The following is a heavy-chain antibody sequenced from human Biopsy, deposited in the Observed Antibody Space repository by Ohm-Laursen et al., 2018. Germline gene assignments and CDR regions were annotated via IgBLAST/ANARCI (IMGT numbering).Heavy chain of an antibody. V-gene: IGHV4-34*01. Sequence: SDTLSLTCEVYGKTFSDYYWSWIRQPPGKGLEWIGQINQSGRTNYNPSLKSRVNISADKSNNQFSLKLTSVTAADTAVYYCVRGADYYDPYHYYALDVWGQGTTVTVSS. CDR2: INQSGRT. D-gene: IGHD3-22*01. CDR3: VRGADYYDPYHYYALDV. J-gene: IGHJ6*02. CDR1: GKTFSDYY.